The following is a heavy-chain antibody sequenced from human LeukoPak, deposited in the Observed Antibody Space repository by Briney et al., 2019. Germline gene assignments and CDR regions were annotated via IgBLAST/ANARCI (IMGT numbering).Heavy chain of an antibody. Sequence: GGSLRLSCAASGFSFSTYWMSWVRQAPGEGLEWVANIKQDGSEKYYVDSVKGRFTISRDNAKNSLYLQMNSLRAEDTAVYYCARLGNWNDGGYFDYWGQGTLVTVSS. CDR2: IKQDGSEK. D-gene: IGHD1-20*01. V-gene: IGHV3-7*01. CDR3: ARLGNWNDGGYFDY. CDR1: GFSFSTYW. J-gene: IGHJ4*02.